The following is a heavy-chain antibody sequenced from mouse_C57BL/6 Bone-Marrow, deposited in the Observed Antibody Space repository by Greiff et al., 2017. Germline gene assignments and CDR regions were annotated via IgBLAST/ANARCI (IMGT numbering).Heavy chain of an antibody. CDR3: TLRRCYCDYYAMDY. Sequence: DVKLQESGGGLVQPGGSMKLSCVASGFTFSNYWMNWVRQSPEKGLEWVAQIRLKSDNYATHYAESVKGRFTISRDDSKSSVYLQMNHLRAEDTGIYYCTLRRCYCDYYAMDYWGQGTSVTVSS. CDR2: IRLKSDNYAT. V-gene: IGHV6-3*01. D-gene: IGHD1-1*01. J-gene: IGHJ4*01. CDR1: GFTFSNYW.